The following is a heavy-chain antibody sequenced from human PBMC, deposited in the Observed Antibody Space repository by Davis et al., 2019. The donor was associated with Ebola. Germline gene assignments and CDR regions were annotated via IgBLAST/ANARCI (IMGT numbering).Heavy chain of an antibody. CDR2: ISIGGRT. CDR1: GGSVGNDS. V-gene: IGHV4-59*02. J-gene: IGHJ4*02. CDR3: VRGSDAYKTGY. D-gene: IGHD5-24*01. Sequence: SDTLSLTCSVSGGSVGNDSWSWIRQSPGKGLEWIAFISIGGRTIYNPSLRGRVTISIDTSKNQFSLEVRSVTAADTAFYYCVRGSDAYKTGYWGQGTLVTVSS.